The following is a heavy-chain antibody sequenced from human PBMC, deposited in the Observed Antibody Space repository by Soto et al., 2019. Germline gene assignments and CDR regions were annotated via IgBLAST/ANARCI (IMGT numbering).Heavy chain of an antibody. CDR2: INPSGGST. CDR1: GYTFTSYY. J-gene: IGHJ6*02. CDR3: ARDRGIAVAGKRNSYCYGMDV. D-gene: IGHD6-19*01. V-gene: IGHV1-46*01. Sequence: QVQLVQSGAEVKKPGASVKVSCKASGYTFTSYYMHWVRQAPGQGLEWMGIINPSGGSTSYAQKFQGRATMTRDTSTSTVYMELSSLRSEDTAVYYCARDRGIAVAGKRNSYCYGMDVWGQGTTVTVSS.